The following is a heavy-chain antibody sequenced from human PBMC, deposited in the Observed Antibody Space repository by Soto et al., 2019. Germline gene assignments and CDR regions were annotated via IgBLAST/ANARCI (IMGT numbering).Heavy chain of an antibody. Sequence: EVQLVESGGGLVQPGGSLRLSCAASGFTFSSYWMNWVRQAPGKGLVWVSRINSDGSTTGYVDSVKGRFTISRDNAKNTLYLQMNSLRAEDTAVYYCARRDQIAYYYGMEVWGQGTTVTVSS. CDR3: ARRDQIAYYYGMEV. CDR1: GFTFSSYW. CDR2: INSDGSTT. D-gene: IGHD2-21*01. J-gene: IGHJ6*02. V-gene: IGHV3-74*01.